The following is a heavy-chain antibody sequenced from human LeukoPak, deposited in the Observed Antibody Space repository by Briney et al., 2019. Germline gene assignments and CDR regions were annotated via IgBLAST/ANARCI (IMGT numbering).Heavy chain of an antibody. D-gene: IGHD6-13*01. CDR1: GGSISSYY. J-gene: IGHJ4*02. CDR2: VYYTGST. Sequence: SETLSLTCTVSGGSISSYYWSWVRQPPGKGLEWIGFVYYTGSTNYSPSLKSRVTISVDTSKNQFSLKLSSVTAADTAVYYCARGRVRRGSSWYEGVDYWGQGTLVTVSS. V-gene: IGHV4-59*12. CDR3: ARGRVRRGSSWYEGVDY.